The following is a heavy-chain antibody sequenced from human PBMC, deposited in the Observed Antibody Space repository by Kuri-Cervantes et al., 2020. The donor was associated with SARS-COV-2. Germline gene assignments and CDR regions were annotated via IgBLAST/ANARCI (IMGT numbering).Heavy chain of an antibody. Sequence: GESLKISCAASGFTFSSYAMHWVRQAPGKGLEYVSAISSNGGSTYYADSVKGRFTISRDNSKNTLYPQMGSLRAEDMAVYYCARYPLDYWGQGTLVTVSS. J-gene: IGHJ4*02. D-gene: IGHD2-2*01. V-gene: IGHV3-64*02. CDR1: GFTFSSYA. CDR3: ARYPLDY. CDR2: ISSNGGST.